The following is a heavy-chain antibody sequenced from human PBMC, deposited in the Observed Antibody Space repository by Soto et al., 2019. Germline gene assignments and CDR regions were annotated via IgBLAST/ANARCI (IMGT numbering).Heavy chain of an antibody. D-gene: IGHD7-27*01. CDR1: GFTVSNNY. CDR3: TRRPGS. CDR2: IYSGGNT. Sequence: EVQLVESGGGLVRPGGSLRLSCVASGFTVSNNYMSWVRQAPGKGLEWVSFIYSGGNTYYADSVKGRFTLSRDKSENTLYLQMTSLRAEDTAVYYCTRRPGSWGQGTLVTVS. V-gene: IGHV3-66*01. J-gene: IGHJ5*02.